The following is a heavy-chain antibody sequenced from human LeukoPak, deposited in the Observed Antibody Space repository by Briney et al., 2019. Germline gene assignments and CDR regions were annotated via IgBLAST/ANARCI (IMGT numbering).Heavy chain of an antibody. Sequence: SETLSLTCTVSGGSISSSSYYWGWIRQPPGKGLEWIGSIYYSGSTYYNPSLKSRVTISVDTSENQFSLKLSSVTAADTAVYYCARGGAYCSSTSCFVMVNWFDPWGQGTLVTVSS. CDR2: IYYSGST. V-gene: IGHV4-39*07. J-gene: IGHJ5*02. D-gene: IGHD2-2*01. CDR3: ARGGAYCSSTSCFVMVNWFDP. CDR1: GGSISSSSYY.